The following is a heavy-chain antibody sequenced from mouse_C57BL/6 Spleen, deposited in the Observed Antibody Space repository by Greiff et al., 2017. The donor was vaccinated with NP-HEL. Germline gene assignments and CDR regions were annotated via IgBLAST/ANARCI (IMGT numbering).Heavy chain of an antibody. CDR1: GYTFTSYW. D-gene: IGHD2-4*01. Sequence: QVQLQQPGAELMMPGASVKLSCKASGYTFTSYWMHWVKQRPGQGLEWIGEIDPSDSYTNYNQKFKGKSTLTVDKSSSTAYMQLSSLTSEDSAVYYCARNHDYDVVYFDYWGQGTTLTVSS. CDR3: ARNHDYDVVYFDY. V-gene: IGHV1-69*01. J-gene: IGHJ2*01. CDR2: IDPSDSYT.